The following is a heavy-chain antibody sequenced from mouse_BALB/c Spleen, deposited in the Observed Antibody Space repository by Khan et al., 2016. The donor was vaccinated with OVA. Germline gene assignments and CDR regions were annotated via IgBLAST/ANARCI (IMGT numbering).Heavy chain of an antibody. CDR3: ARSGTGSVLY. D-gene: IGHD4-1*01. CDR2: IYPGRGNT. V-gene: IGHV1-77*01. Sequence: QVQLQQPGAELARPGASVKLSCKASGYTFSDYYINWVKQRTGQGLEWIGEIYPGRGNTYYNEKFKGKATLTADKSSSTAYMQFSSLTSEDSAVYFCARSGTGSVLYWGQGTLVTVSA. J-gene: IGHJ3*01. CDR1: GYTFSDYY.